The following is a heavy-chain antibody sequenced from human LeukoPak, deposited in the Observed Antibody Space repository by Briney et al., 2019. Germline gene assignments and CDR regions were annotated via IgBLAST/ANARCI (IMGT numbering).Heavy chain of an antibody. V-gene: IGHV4-34*01. J-gene: IGHJ5*02. Sequence: SETLSLTCAVYGGSFSGYYWSWIRQPPGKGLECIGEINHSGSTNYNPSLQSRVTISVDTSKNQFSLKLSSVTAADTAVYYCARGYVVVVPAAMGGWFDPWGQGTLVTVSS. CDR2: INHSGST. D-gene: IGHD2-2*01. CDR3: ARGYVVVVPAAMGGWFDP. CDR1: GGSFSGYY.